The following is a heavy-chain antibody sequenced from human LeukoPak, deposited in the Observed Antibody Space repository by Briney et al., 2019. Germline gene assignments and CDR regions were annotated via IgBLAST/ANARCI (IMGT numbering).Heavy chain of an antibody. Sequence: GGSLRLSCAASGFTFSSYAMSWVRQAPGKGLEWVSAISGSGGSTYYADSVKGRFTISRDNSKNTLYLQMNSLRAEDTAVYYCAKVTAKLLWFGECQLGGMHVGGKGTTVTVSS. CDR1: GFTFSSYA. D-gene: IGHD3-10*01. J-gene: IGHJ6*04. V-gene: IGHV3-23*01. CDR3: AKVTAKLLWFGECQLGGMHV. CDR2: ISGSGGST.